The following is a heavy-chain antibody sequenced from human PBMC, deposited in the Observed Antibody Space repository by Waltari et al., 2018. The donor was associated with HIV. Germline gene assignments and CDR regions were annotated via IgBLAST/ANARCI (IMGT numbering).Heavy chain of an antibody. CDR3: VRENDFGTIFFNYYYAMDV. V-gene: IGHV3-7*01. CDR1: GFTFTSHG. Sequence: MQLVESGGGLVQRGGSLRLSCTASGFTFTSHGMSWVRQAPGKALEWVANIKDDGNEKYYVNSVRGRFTISRDNANNSLYLEMNRLRDEDTAVYYCVRENDFGTIFFNYYYAMDVWGQGTSVTVSS. D-gene: IGHD3-3*01. CDR2: IKDDGNEK. J-gene: IGHJ6*02.